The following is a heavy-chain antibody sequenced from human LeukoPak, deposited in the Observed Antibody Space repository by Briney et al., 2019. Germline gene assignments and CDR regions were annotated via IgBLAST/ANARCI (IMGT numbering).Heavy chain of an antibody. CDR2: INPNSGAT. Sequence: EASVKVSCKASGYIFIGYYMHWVRQAPGQGLEWMGWINPNSGATNYAQKFQGRVTMTRDTSISTAYMELSRLRFDDTAVYYCARDAYCSSTSCYDYWGQGTLVTVSS. J-gene: IGHJ4*02. V-gene: IGHV1-2*02. CDR3: ARDAYCSSTSCYDY. D-gene: IGHD2-2*01. CDR1: GYIFIGYY.